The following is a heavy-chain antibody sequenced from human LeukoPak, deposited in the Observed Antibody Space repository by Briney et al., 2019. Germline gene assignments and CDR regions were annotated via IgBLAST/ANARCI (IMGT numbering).Heavy chain of an antibody. CDR3: ARANIVVVPAAMNYYYYGMDV. Sequence: GGSLRLSYAASGFTFSTYIMNWVRQAPGKGLEWVSSISSSNGYIYYADSLKGRFTISRDNAKNSLYLQMNSLRVEDTAVYYCARANIVVVPAAMNYYYYGMDVWGQGTTVTVSS. J-gene: IGHJ6*02. CDR1: GFTFSTYI. V-gene: IGHV3-21*01. CDR2: ISSSNGYI. D-gene: IGHD2-2*01.